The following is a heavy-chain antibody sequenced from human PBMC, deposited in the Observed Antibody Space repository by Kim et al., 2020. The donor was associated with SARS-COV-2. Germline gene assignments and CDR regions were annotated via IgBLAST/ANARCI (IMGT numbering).Heavy chain of an antibody. Sequence: ASVKVSCKASGYTFTSYAMHWVRQAPGQRLEWMGWINAGNGNTKYSQKFQGRVTITRDTSASTAYMELSSLRSEDTAVYYCARERIAALGLGYYYYGMDVWGQGTTVTVSS. V-gene: IGHV1-3*01. CDR2: INAGNGNT. D-gene: IGHD6-6*01. CDR3: ARERIAALGLGYYYYGMDV. J-gene: IGHJ6*02. CDR1: GYTFTSYA.